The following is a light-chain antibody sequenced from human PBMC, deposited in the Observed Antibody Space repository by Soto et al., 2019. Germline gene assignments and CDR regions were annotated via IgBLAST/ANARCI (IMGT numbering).Light chain of an antibody. CDR3: AAWDGSLKGYV. Sequence: QSVLTQPPSTSGTPGQRVPISCSGSSSNIGRNTVNWYQHLPGTAPKLLIYRNTQRPSVVPDRFSGSKSGTLASLAISGLQSEDEDDYYCAAWDGSLKGYVFATGTKLTVL. CDR2: RNT. V-gene: IGLV1-44*01. J-gene: IGLJ1*01. CDR1: SSNIGRNT.